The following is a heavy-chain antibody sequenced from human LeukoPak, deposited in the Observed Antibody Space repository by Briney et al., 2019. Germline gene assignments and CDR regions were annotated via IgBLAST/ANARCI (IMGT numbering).Heavy chain of an antibody. CDR2: ISYDGSNK. V-gene: IGHV3-30-3*01. Sequence: GGSLRLSCAASGFTFSSYAMHWVRQAPGKGLEWVAVISYDGSNKYYADSVKGRFTISRDNSKNTLYLQMNSLRAEDTAVYYCARDYELGTAGTAYEYFDYWGQGTLVTVSS. CDR3: ARDYELGTAGTAYEYFDY. D-gene: IGHD1-1*01. CDR1: GFTFSSYA. J-gene: IGHJ4*02.